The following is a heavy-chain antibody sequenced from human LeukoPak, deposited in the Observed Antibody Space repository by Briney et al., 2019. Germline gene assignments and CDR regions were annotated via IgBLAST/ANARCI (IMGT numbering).Heavy chain of an antibody. J-gene: IGHJ4*02. D-gene: IGHD3-22*01. V-gene: IGHV3-48*01. Sequence: GGSLRLSCTASGFTFSSYSFNWVRQAPGKGLEWVSYISTSGTTTKYADSVRGRFTISRDNAKNSLYLQINSLGAEDTAVYYCARESGYHYDRLDSWGQGTLVTVSS. CDR2: ISTSGTTT. CDR1: GFTFSSYS. CDR3: ARESGYHYDRLDS.